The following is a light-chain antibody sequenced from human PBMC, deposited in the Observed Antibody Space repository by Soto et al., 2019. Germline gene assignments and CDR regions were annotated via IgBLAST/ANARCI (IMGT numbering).Light chain of an antibody. Sequence: EIVMTQTPFSLSVTPGQPASISCKSSQTLLFSDGRTFLYWYLQKPGQPPQLLISEVSNRLSGVPDRFSGSGSATDFTLKISRVEAEDVGVYYCMQSIQFPRTFGQGTKLDIK. J-gene: IGKJ2*01. CDR3: MQSIQFPRT. V-gene: IGKV2D-29*01. CDR2: EVS. CDR1: QTLLFSDGRTF.